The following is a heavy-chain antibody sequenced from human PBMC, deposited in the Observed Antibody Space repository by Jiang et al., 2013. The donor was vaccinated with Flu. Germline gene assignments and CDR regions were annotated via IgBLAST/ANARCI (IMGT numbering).Heavy chain of an antibody. V-gene: IGHV4-39*07. CDR1: GGSISNSLYY. CDR3: ARTYTGSPYYFNY. CDR2: IYYTGTT. J-gene: IGHJ4*02. D-gene: IGHD3-10*01. Sequence: GLVKPSETLSLTCTVSGGSISNSLYYWGWIRQPPGEGLGWIGSIYYTGTTYYNPSLKSRVTISVDTSKNQFSLRLSSVIAADTAVYYCARTYTGSPYYFNYWGQGTLVTVSS.